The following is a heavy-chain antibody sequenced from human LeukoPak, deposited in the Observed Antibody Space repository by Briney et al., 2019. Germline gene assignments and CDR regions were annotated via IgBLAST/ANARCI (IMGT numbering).Heavy chain of an antibody. CDR3: ARTRNGMVRGVSAANYFDY. CDR1: GFTFSSYT. D-gene: IGHD3-10*01. CDR2: IHSSSSHI. Sequence: GGSLRLSCAASGFTFSSYTMTWVRQAPGKGLEWVSSIHSSSSHIYYADSLKGRVTISRDNARNSLYLQMNSLRAEDTAVYYCARTRNGMVRGVSAANYFDYWGQGTLVTVSS. V-gene: IGHV3-21*01. J-gene: IGHJ4*02.